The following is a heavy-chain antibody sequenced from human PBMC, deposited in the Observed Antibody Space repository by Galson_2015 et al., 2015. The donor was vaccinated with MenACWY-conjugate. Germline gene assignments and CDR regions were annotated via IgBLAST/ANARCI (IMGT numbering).Heavy chain of an antibody. Sequence: ETMSLTCPVSGGSISSHYWRWFRQPPGKGLEWIAYIRDTGSLKDNPSLKSRVTMSADKSSNQLSLRLISVTAADTAVYYCARIPTWGSSFVYFDYWGQGILVAVSS. J-gene: IGHJ4*02. CDR3: ARIPTWGSSFVYFDY. D-gene: IGHD7-27*01. CDR2: IRDTGSL. CDR1: GGSISSHY. V-gene: IGHV4-59*08.